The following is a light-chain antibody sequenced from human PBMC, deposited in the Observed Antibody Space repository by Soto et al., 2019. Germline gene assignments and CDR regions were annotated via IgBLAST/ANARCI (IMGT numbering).Light chain of an antibody. CDR1: QSVSRSY. V-gene: IGKV3-20*01. J-gene: IGKJ1*01. CDR2: GAS. Sequence: EIVLTQSPGTVSLSPGERATLSCRASQSVSRSYLAWYQQKPGQAPRLLIYGASSRATGIPDRFSGSGSGTDFTLTISRLEPEDFAVYYCQQYGTSPRTFGQGTKVEIK. CDR3: QQYGTSPRT.